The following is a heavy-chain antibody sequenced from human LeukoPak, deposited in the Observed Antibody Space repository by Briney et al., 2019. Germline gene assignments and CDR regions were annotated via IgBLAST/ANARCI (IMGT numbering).Heavy chain of an antibody. CDR1: GGSISSSTYY. D-gene: IGHD3-10*01. V-gene: IGHV4-39*01. CDR2: IYYSGST. J-gene: IGHJ6*03. CDR3: AGVRYYYGSDYYYYMDV. Sequence: SETLSLTCTVSGGSISSSTYYWGWIRQPPGKGLGWIGSIYYSGSTYYNPSLKSRVTISLDTSKNQFSLRLSSVTAADTAVYYCAGVRYYYGSDYYYYMDVWGKGTTVTVSS.